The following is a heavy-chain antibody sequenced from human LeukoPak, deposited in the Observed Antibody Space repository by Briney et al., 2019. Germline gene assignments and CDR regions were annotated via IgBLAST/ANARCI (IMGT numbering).Heavy chain of an antibody. D-gene: IGHD3-22*01. CDR1: GFTVSSNY. Sequence: GGSLRLSCAASGFTVSSNYMSWVRQAPGKGLEWVSVIYSGGSAYYADSVKGRFTISRDNSKNTLYLQMNSLRAEDTAVYYCARDYYYDSSGGSGAFDIWGPGTMVTVSS. CDR2: IYSGGSA. J-gene: IGHJ3*02. V-gene: IGHV3-66*02. CDR3: ARDYYYDSSGGSGAFDI.